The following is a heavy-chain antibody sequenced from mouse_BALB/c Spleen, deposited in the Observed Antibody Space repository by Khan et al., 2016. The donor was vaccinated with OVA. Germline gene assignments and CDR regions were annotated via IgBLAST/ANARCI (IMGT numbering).Heavy chain of an antibody. Sequence: VQLKQSGPSLFPPFSSFNISFHSSLYTFTNYIIHWVNQKPGQGLEWIGYINPYNDGPKYNEKFKGKATLTSDKSSSTAYMELSGLTSEDSAVYYCARDYGSSFWFAYWGQGTLVTVSA. J-gene: IGHJ3*01. CDR3: ARDYGSSFWFAY. D-gene: IGHD1-1*01. CDR2: INPYNDGP. V-gene: IGHV1S136*01. CDR1: LYTFTNYI.